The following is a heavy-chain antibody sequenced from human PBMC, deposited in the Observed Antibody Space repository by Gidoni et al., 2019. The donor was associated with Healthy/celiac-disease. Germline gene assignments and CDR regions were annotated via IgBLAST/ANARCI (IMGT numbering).Heavy chain of an antibody. CDR1: GFTFRSYA. CDR3: AKDLVQRDYRGVVGY. CDR2: ISGSGGST. D-gene: IGHD4-4*01. V-gene: IGHV3-23*01. J-gene: IGHJ4*02. Sequence: EVQLLESGGGLVQPGGSLRLSCAASGFTFRSYAMSWVRQAPGKGLEWVSAISGSGGSTYYADSVKGRFTISRDNSKNTLYLQMNSLRAEDTAVYYCAKDLVQRDYRGVVGYWGQGTLVTVSS.